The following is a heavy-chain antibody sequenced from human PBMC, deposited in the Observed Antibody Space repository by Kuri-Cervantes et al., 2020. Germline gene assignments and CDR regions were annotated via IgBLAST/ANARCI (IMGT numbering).Heavy chain of an antibody. Sequence: ASVKVSCKAFEYTFTSYNIHWVRQATGQGLEWMGWMNPNSGNRVSAQKLQGRLTMTRNTSISTAYMELSSLTSEDTAGYFCAGGAVLDFWSGDYVNWFDPWGQGTLVTVSS. J-gene: IGHJ5*02. CDR2: MNPNSGNR. D-gene: IGHD3-3*01. V-gene: IGHV1-8*01. CDR1: EYTFTSYN. CDR3: AGGAVLDFWSGDYVNWFDP.